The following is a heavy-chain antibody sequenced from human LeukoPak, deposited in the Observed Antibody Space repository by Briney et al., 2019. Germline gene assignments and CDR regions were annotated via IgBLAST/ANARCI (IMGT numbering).Heavy chain of an antibody. D-gene: IGHD3-3*01. CDR2: IYYSGST. V-gene: IGHV4-59*01. CDR1: GGSISSYY. J-gene: IGHJ6*02. CDR3: ARGNFYYYGMDI. Sequence: SETLSLTCTVSGGSISSYYWSWIRQPPGKGLEWIGYIYYSGSTNYNPSLKSRVTISVDTSKNQFSLKLSSVTAADTAVYYCARGNFYYYGMDIWGQGTTVTVSS.